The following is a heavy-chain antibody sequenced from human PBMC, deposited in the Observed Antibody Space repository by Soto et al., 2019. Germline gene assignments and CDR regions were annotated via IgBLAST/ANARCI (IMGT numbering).Heavy chain of an antibody. CDR1: GFTFSSYA. Sequence: GGSLRLSCTASGFTFSSYAMRWVRQAPGKGLEWVSDISGSGDNTYYADSVKGRFTISRDKSKNTLYLQMKTLRAEDTAVYFCAKGMAAAGTDYWGQGTLVTVSS. D-gene: IGHD6-13*01. CDR3: AKGMAAAGTDY. V-gene: IGHV3-23*01. J-gene: IGHJ4*02. CDR2: ISGSGDNT.